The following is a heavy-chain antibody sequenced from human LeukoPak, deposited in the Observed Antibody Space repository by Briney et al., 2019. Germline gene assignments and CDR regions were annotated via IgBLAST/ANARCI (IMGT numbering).Heavy chain of an antibody. CDR1: GYTFTTYY. J-gene: IGHJ6*02. CDR2: INPSGGGT. V-gene: IGHV1-46*01. CDR3: ARSIVVVPANYYYYYGMDV. D-gene: IGHD2-2*01. Sequence: GASVKVSCKAFGYTFTTYYMHWVRQAPGQGLEWMEIINPSGGGTNYARNFQGRVTMTRDTSTSTVYMELSSLRSEDTAVYYCARSIVVVPANYYYYYGMDVWGQGTTVTVSS.